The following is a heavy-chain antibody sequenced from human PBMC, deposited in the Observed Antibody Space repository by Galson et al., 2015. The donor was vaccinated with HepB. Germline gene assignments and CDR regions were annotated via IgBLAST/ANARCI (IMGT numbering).Heavy chain of an antibody. V-gene: IGHV3-23*01. Sequence: SLRLSCATSGFSFSNYGMSWVRQAPGKGPEWVSAISGTGGSTYYADSVRGRFTISRDNSKNTLYLQMNGLRVEDTAVYYCAKHYFGSGSYFYWGQGALVTVSS. CDR2: ISGTGGST. CDR3: AKHYFGSGSYFY. CDR1: GFSFSNYG. J-gene: IGHJ4*02. D-gene: IGHD3-10*01.